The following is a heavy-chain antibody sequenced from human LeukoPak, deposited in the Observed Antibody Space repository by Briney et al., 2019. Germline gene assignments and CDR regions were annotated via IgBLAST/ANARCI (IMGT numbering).Heavy chain of an antibody. CDR1: GFTFSSYS. D-gene: IGHD1-26*01. J-gene: IGHJ4*02. CDR2: ITASGTAM. CDR3: ASSGSYRFDY. V-gene: IGHV3-48*02. Sequence: GGSLRLACAASGFTFSSYSMNWVRQAPGKGLEWVSHITASGTAMFYADSVKGRFTISRDNAKNSLYLQMNSLRDEDTAVYYCASSGSYRFDYWGQGTLVTVSS.